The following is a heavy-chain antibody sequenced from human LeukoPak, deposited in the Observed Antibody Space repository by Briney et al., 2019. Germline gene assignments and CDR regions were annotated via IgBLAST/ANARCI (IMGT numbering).Heavy chain of an antibody. CDR3: ARYDGYDLRY. D-gene: IGHD5-12*01. J-gene: IGHJ4*02. V-gene: IGHV3-21*01. Sequence: GGSLRLSCAASGFTFSSYSMNWVRQAPGKGLEWVSSISSSSSYIYYADSVKGRFTISRDNAKNSLYLQMNGLRVEDTAVYYCARYDGYDLRYWGQGTLVTVSS. CDR1: GFTFSSYS. CDR2: ISSSSSYI.